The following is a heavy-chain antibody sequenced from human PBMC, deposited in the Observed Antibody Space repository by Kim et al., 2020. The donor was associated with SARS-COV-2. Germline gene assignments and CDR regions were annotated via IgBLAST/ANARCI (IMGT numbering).Heavy chain of an antibody. D-gene: IGHD2-15*01. Sequence: GGSLRLSCAASGFTFSSYSMNWVRQAPGKGLEWVSSISSSSSYIYYADSVKGRFTISRDNAKNSLYLQMNSLRAEDTAVYYCARDIGPTPVPGRGYYYYYYSMDVWGQGTTVTVSS. CDR1: GFTFSSYS. CDR2: ISSSSSYI. V-gene: IGHV3-21*01. CDR3: ARDIGPTPVPGRGYYYYYYSMDV. J-gene: IGHJ6*02.